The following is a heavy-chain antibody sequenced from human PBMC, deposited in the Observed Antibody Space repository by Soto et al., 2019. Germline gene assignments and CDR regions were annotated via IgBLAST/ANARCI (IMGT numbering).Heavy chain of an antibody. Sequence: GESLKISCKGSGYSFTSYWIGWVRQMPGKGLEWMGIIYPGDSDTRYSPSFQGQVTISADKSISTAYLQWSSLKASDTAMYYCARDRAYCGGDCYPDDYWGQGTLVTVSS. CDR1: GYSFTSYW. J-gene: IGHJ4*02. D-gene: IGHD2-21*02. CDR3: ARDRAYCGGDCYPDDY. V-gene: IGHV5-51*01. CDR2: IYPGDSDT.